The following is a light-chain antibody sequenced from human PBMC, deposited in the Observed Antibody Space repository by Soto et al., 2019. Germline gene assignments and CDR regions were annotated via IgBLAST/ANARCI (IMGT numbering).Light chain of an antibody. CDR2: GAS. V-gene: IGKV1D-12*01. CDR3: QQTDGFPRT. J-gene: IGKJ1*01. Sequence: DIQLTQSPSSVSASVGDSVTISCRAIQGISTWLAWYQQKAGKAANLMIYGASRLLNGVPSRFSGSGSGTYFTLTISSLQPEDFATYYCQQTDGFPRTFGQGTKVDIK. CDR1: QGISTW.